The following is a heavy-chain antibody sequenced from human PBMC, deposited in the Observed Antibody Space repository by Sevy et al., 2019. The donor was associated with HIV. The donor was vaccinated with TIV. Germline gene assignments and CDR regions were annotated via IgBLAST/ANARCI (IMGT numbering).Heavy chain of an antibody. V-gene: IGHV3-33*01. D-gene: IGHD3-22*01. CDR1: GFTCSNYA. J-gene: IGHJ4*02. CDR2: IWSDGAYQ. CDR3: ARGGYYYDNAAYYALDS. Sequence: GGSLRLSCAATGFTCSNYAMHWVRQAPGKGVEWVAIIWSDGAYQYHGDSVKGRFTISRDNSKNTLYLQMNNVRVEDTAVYYCARGGYYYDNAAYYALDSWGQGTLVTVSS.